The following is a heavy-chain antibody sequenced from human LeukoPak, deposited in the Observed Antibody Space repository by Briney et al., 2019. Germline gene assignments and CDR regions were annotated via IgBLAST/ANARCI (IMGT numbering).Heavy chain of an antibody. CDR1: GFTFSTYA. D-gene: IGHD6-19*01. V-gene: IGHV3-30*14. Sequence: GGSLRLSCAASGFTFSTYAIHWVRQAPGRGLEWVAYISYDGITNYYADSVKGRFTISRDNSENTLYIQMNSLRVEDTAVYYCARDAGAVAGTTYWYFHLWGRGTLVIVSS. CDR2: ISYDGITN. CDR3: ARDAGAVAGTTYWYFHL. J-gene: IGHJ2*01.